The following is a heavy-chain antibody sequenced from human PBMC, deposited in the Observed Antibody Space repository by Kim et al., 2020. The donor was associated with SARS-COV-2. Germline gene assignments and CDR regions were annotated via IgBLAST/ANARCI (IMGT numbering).Heavy chain of an antibody. CDR3: ARDFLQRRATLWNYSELTKLGYGMDV. CDR1: RYTFTSYY. CDR2: INPSGGST. J-gene: IGHJ6*02. D-gene: IGHD1-7*01. V-gene: IGHV1-46*01. Sequence: ASVKVSCKASRYTFTSYYMHWVRQAPGQGLEWMGIINPSGGSTTYAQKFQGRVTMTRDTSTSTVYMELSSLRSEDTAVYYCARDFLQRRATLWNYSELTKLGYGMDVWGQGTTVSVSS.